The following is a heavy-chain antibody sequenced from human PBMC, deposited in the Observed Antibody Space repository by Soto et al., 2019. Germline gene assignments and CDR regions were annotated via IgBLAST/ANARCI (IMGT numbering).Heavy chain of an antibody. CDR3: AKDPYQVDMVRGVIRSDYYYYGMDV. D-gene: IGHD3-10*01. CDR2: ISGSGGST. V-gene: IGHV3-23*01. CDR1: GFTFSSYA. Sequence: PGGSLRLSCAASGFTFSSYAMSWVRQAPGKGLEWVSAISGSGGSTYYADSVKGRFTISRDNSKNTLYLQMNSLRAEDTAVYYCAKDPYQVDMVRGVIRSDYYYYGMDVWGQGTTVTVSS. J-gene: IGHJ6*02.